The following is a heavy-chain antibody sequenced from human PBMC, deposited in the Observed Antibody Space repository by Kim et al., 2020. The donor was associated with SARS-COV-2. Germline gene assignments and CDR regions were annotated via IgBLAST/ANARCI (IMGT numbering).Heavy chain of an antibody. CDR2: TYYLGGT. J-gene: IGHJ4*02. CDR1: GESIGSSNCH. Sequence: SETLSLTCTVSGESIGSSNCHWGWIRQPPGKGLEWIGSTYYLGGTFYNPSLKSRVTISLDSSKNHFVLNLNSVTAADTAVYYCARQLPPFDNWGQGALVTIPS. CDR3: ARQLPPFDN. V-gene: IGHV4-39*01. D-gene: IGHD2-15*01.